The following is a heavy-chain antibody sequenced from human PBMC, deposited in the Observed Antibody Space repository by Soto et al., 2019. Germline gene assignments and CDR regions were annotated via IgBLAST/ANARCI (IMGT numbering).Heavy chain of an antibody. CDR2: IYSSGET. J-gene: IGHJ4*02. CDR1: SDSISGLY. D-gene: IGHD3-9*01. CDR3: ARASQCKSYFDCFAWLDY. Sequence: PSETLSLTCTVLSDSISGLYWTWIRQPAGKGLEWIGRIYSSGETNYNPSLTGRVIMSLDTSKNQFSLNLTSVTAADTAVYYCARASQCKSYFDCFAWLDYWGQGTLVTVSS. V-gene: IGHV4-4*07.